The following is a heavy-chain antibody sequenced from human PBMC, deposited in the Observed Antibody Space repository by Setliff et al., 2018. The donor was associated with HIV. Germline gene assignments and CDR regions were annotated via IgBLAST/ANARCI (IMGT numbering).Heavy chain of an antibody. CDR1: GFTFSSYW. CDR3: ARGVRGVVNGMDV. Sequence: QPGGSLRLSCAASGFTFSSYWMHWVRQAPGKGLVWVFGMNTDGSSTRYADSVKGRFTISRDNAKNTLYLQMNSLRAEDTAVYYCARGVRGVVNGMDVWGQGTTVTVSS. V-gene: IGHV3-74*01. D-gene: IGHD3-10*01. CDR2: MNTDGSST. J-gene: IGHJ6*02.